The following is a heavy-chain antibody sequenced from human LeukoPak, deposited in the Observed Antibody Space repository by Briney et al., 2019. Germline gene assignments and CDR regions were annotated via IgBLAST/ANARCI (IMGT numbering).Heavy chain of an antibody. CDR3: ARDAIRITMAFDP. Sequence: PGGSLGLSCAASGFTFSDYYMSWIRQAPGKGLEWVSYISSSGSTIYYADSVKGRFTISRDNAKNSLYLQMNSLRAEDTAVYYCARDAIRITMAFDPWGQGTLVTVSS. CDR1: GFTFSDYY. J-gene: IGHJ5*02. CDR2: ISSSGSTI. V-gene: IGHV3-11*01. D-gene: IGHD3-10*01.